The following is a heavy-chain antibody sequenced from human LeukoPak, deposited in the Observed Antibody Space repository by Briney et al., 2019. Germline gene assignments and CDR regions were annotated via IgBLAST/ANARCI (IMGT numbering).Heavy chain of an antibody. J-gene: IGHJ4*02. Sequence: PGGSLSLSCAASGFTFSSYSMNWVRQAPGKGLEWVSYISSSSSTIYYADSVKGRFTISRDNSKNTLYLQMNSLRAEDTAVYYCAKTLTGFDYWGQGTLVTVSS. CDR1: GFTFSSYS. D-gene: IGHD3-9*01. CDR2: ISSSSSTI. CDR3: AKTLTGFDY. V-gene: IGHV3-48*01.